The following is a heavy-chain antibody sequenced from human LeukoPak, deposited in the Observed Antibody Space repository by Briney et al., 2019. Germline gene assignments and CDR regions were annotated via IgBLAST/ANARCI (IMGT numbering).Heavy chain of an antibody. CDR1: GGSISSSSYY. CDR3: ARHVREYSSSSDWYLDL. D-gene: IGHD6-6*01. J-gene: IGHJ2*01. CDR2: IYYSGST. V-gene: IGHV4-39*01. Sequence: SETLSLTCTVSGGSISSSSYYWGWIRQPPGKGLEWIGSIYYSGSTYYNPSLKSRVTISVDTSKNQFSLKLSSVTAADTAVYYCARHVREYSSSSDWYLDLWGRGTLVTVSS.